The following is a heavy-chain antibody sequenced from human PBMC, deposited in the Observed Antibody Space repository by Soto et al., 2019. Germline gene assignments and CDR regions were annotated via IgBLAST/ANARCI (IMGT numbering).Heavy chain of an antibody. V-gene: IGHV3-30-3*01. CDR2: ISYDGSNK. J-gene: IGHJ6*02. Sequence: QVQLVESGGGVVQPGRSLRLSCAASGFTFSSYAMHWVRQAPGKGLEWVAVISYDGSNKYYADSVKGRFTISRDNSRNTLYLHMNSLRDEDTAVYYCARDTGSAYYYYYGMDVWGQGTTVTVSS. CDR1: GFTFSSYA. D-gene: IGHD3-10*01. CDR3: ARDTGSAYYYYYGMDV.